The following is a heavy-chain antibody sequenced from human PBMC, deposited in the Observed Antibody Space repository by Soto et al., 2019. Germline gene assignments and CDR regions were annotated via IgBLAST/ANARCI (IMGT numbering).Heavy chain of an antibody. CDR3: ARGDSTDCSNGVCSFFYNHDMDV. V-gene: IGHV1-2*04. J-gene: IGHJ6*02. CDR2: INPKSGGT. D-gene: IGHD2-8*01. CDR1: GYSFTDYR. Sequence: ASVKVSCKASGYSFTDYRIHWVRQAPGQGXEWLGRINPKSGGTSTAQKFQGWVTMTTDTSISTASMELTRLTSDDTAIYYCARGDSTDCSNGVCSFFYNHDMDVWGQGTTVTVSS.